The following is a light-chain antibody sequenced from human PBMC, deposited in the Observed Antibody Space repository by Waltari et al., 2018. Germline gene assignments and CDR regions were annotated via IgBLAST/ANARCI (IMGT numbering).Light chain of an antibody. V-gene: IGLV6-57*03. CDR1: SGSIASNY. Sequence: NFILTQPHSVSESPGKTVTISCTRSSGSIASNYVQLFQQRPGSAPTTVIYEDYQRPSGVPDRFSGSIDSSSNSASLTISGLKTEDEADYYCQSYDGINWMFGGGTKLTVL. CDR3: QSYDGINWM. J-gene: IGLJ3*02. CDR2: EDY.